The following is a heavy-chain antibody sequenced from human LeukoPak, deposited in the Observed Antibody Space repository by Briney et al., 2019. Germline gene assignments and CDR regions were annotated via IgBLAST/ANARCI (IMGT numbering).Heavy chain of an antibody. CDR2: MNPNSGNT. V-gene: IGHV1-8*01. J-gene: IGHJ6*02. Sequence: ASVKVSCKASGYTFTSYDINWVRQATGQGLEWMGWMNPNSGNTGYAQKFQGRVTMTRNTSISTAYMELSSLRSEDTAVYYCATDSGNWNYSYYYYGMDVWGQGTTVTVSS. CDR3: ATDSGNWNYSYYYYGMDV. CDR1: GYTFTSYD. D-gene: IGHD1-7*01.